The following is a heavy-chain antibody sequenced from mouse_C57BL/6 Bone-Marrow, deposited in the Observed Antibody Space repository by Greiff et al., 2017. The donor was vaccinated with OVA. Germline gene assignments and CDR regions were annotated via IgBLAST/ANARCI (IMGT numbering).Heavy chain of an antibody. J-gene: IGHJ3*01. V-gene: IGHV6-6*01. CDR2: IRNKANNHAT. Sequence: EVQLQESGGGLVQPGGSMKLSCAASGSTFSDAWMDWVRPSPEKGLVWVAEIRNKANNHATYYAESVKGRFTISRDDSKSSVYLQMNSLRAEDTGIYYFTRPDYYSNYEFAYWGQGTLVTVSA. CDR3: TRPDYYSNYEFAY. D-gene: IGHD2-5*01. CDR1: GSTFSDAW.